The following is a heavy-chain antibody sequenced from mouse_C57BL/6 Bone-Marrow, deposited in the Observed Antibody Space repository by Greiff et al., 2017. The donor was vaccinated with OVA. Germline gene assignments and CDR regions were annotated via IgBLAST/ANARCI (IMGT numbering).Heavy chain of an antibody. CDR3: ARTGLLRPFYY. CDR1: GYTFTSYG. J-gene: IGHJ3*01. V-gene: IGHV1-81*01. Sequence: QVQLQQSGAELARPGASVKLSCKASGYTFTSYGISWVKQRPGQGLEWIGEIYPRCGNTYYNEKFKGKATLTADKSSSTAYMELRSLTSEDSAVYFCARTGLLRPFYYWGQGTLVTVSA. CDR2: IYPRCGNT. D-gene: IGHD1-1*01.